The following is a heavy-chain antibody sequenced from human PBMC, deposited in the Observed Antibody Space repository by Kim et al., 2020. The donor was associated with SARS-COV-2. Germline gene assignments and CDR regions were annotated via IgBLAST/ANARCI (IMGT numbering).Heavy chain of an antibody. CDR2: IYTRGSP. Sequence: SETLSLTCSVSGGSISSYYWSWLRQPAGKGLEWIGRIYTRGSPNYNPSLKSRVTMSIDTSKSQFSLKLSSVTAADTAVYYCARGGSSNLFPFEHWGRGTLVTVSS. V-gene: IGHV4-4*07. J-gene: IGHJ4*02. CDR1: GGSISSYY. D-gene: IGHD6-13*01. CDR3: ARGGSSNLFPFEH.